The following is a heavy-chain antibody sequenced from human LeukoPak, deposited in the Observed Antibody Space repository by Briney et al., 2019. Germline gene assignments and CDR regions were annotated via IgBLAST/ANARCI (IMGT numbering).Heavy chain of an antibody. CDR1: GYSISNGYY. CDR2: LYHSDSA. CDR3: ARQHDSYYYYYIDV. J-gene: IGHJ6*03. Sequence: PSETLSLTCAVSGYSISNGYYWGWIRPPPGRGLEWIGSLYHSDSAYYNTSLRSRVSMSVDTSKNQFSLTLSFVTAADTAVYYCARQHDSYYYYYIDVWGSGTTVTVSS. V-gene: IGHV4-38-2*01.